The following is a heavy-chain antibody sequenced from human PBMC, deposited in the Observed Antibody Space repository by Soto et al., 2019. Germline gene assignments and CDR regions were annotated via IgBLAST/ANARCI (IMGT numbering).Heavy chain of an antibody. Sequence: GGSLRLSCAASGFTFSSYSMNWVRQAPGKGLEWVSSISSSSSYIYYADSVKGRFTISRDNAKNSLYLQMNSLRAEDTAIYYCAKRPRALLTLDYWGQGTLVTVSS. CDR1: GFTFSSYS. CDR3: AKRPRALLTLDY. V-gene: IGHV3-21*04. CDR2: ISSSSSYI. J-gene: IGHJ4*02. D-gene: IGHD1-26*01.